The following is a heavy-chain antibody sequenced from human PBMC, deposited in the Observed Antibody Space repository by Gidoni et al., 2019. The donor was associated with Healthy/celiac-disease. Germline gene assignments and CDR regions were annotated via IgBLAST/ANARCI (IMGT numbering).Heavy chain of an antibody. Sequence: GNTNYAQKLQGRVTMTTDTSTSTAYMELRSLRSDDTAVYYCARVIGVPPHGFGELLLDYWGQGTLVTVSS. CDR3: ARVIGVPPHGFGELLLDY. CDR2: GNT. V-gene: IGHV1-18*01. J-gene: IGHJ4*02. D-gene: IGHD3-10*01.